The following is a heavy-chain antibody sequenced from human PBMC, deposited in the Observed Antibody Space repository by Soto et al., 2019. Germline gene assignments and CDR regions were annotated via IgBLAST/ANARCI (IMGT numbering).Heavy chain of an antibody. D-gene: IGHD4-17*01. J-gene: IGHJ6*02. CDR1: GYSFTTQW. Sequence: LGESLKISCKGSGYSFTTQWIARVRQMPGKGLEWMGIIYPGDSDTRYSPSFQGQVTISADKSISAAYLEWNNLQASDTAIYYCARLNGVTTDYYFYGMDVWGQGTTVTVSS. CDR3: ARLNGVTTDYYFYGMDV. CDR2: IYPGDSDT. V-gene: IGHV5-51*01.